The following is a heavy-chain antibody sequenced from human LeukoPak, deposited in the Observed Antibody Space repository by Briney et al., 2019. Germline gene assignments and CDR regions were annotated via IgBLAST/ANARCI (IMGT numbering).Heavy chain of an antibody. CDR3: ARDRGRGD. D-gene: IGHD1-26*01. Sequence: ASLNVSCKASVYTFSGYYMHCVRQAPGQRLEWMGRINPNSGGTNYAQKLQGRVTMTRDTSISTAYMELSRLRSDDTAVYYCARDRGRGDWGQGTLVTVSS. V-gene: IGHV1-2*06. J-gene: IGHJ4*02. CDR1: VYTFSGYY. CDR2: INPNSGGT.